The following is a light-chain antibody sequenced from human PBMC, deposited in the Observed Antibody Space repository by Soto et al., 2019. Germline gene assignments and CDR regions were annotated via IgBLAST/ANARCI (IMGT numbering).Light chain of an antibody. CDR1: QSVSSN. J-gene: IGKJ1*01. V-gene: IGKV3-15*01. Sequence: EIVMTQSPATLSVSPGERATLSCRASQSVSSNLAWYQQKPGQAPRLLIYGASTRATGIPARFSGNGSGTEFTLTISSLKSEDFAFYYCQQYNNWPPWTFGQGTKVEIK. CDR3: QQYNNWPPWT. CDR2: GAS.